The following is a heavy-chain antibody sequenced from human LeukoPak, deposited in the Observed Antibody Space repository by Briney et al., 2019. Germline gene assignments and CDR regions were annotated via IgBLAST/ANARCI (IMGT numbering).Heavy chain of an antibody. Sequence: GLTLRLSYAASGLTFRRYWKHWVSQDPERGRVWVLRISSEGSEIIYADSVKGRFTIYRDNAENTLYLEMKSLRVEDTAVYYCARDWGGYGPTSHDYWGQGTLVTVSS. V-gene: IGHV3-74*01. CDR2: ISSEGSEI. CDR1: GLTFRRYW. J-gene: IGHJ4*02. CDR3: ARDWGGYGPTSHDY. D-gene: IGHD3-16*01.